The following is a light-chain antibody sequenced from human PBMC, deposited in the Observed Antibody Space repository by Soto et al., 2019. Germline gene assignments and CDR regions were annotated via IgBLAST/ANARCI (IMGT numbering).Light chain of an antibody. J-gene: IGLJ3*02. CDR2: EVS. V-gene: IGLV2-8*01. CDR1: SSDVGGYNY. Sequence: QSALTQPPSASGSPGQSVTISCTGTSSDVGGYNYVSWYQQHPGKAPKLMIYEVSKRPSGVPDRFSGSKSGNTASRTVSGLQAEDEADYYCSSYTSSSTLDVFGGGTKLHVL. CDR3: SSYTSSSTLDV.